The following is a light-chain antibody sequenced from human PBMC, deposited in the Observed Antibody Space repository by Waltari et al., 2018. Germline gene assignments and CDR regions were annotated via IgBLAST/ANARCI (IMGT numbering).Light chain of an antibody. V-gene: IGLV2-8*01. CDR1: SSDVGGYNY. CDR2: EVT. CDR3: NSYAGSHTWV. J-gene: IGLJ3*02. Sequence: QSALTQPPSASGSPGQSVTISCTGTSSDVGGYNYVPWYQQYHGKAPKLVISEVTKRPSGVPDRFSGSKSGNTASLTVSGVQADDEADYYCNSYAGSHTWVFGGGTKLTVL.